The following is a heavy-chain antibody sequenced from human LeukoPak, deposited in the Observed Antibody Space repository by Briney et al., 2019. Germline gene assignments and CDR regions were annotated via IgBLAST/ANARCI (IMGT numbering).Heavy chain of an antibody. CDR1: GGSISSSNW. J-gene: IGHJ4*02. CDR2: IYHSGST. V-gene: IGHV4-4*02. D-gene: IGHD2-2*01. Sequence: PSGTLSLTCAVSGGSISSSNWWSWVRQPPGKGLEWNGEIYHSGSTNYNPSLKSRVTISVDKSKNQFSLKLSSVTAADTAVYYCATSYCSSTSCYAVDYWGQGTLVTVSS. CDR3: ATSYCSSTSCYAVDY.